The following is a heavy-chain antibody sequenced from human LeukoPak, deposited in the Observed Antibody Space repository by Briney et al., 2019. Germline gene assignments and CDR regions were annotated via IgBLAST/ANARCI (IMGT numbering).Heavy chain of an antibody. D-gene: IGHD6-13*01. Sequence: PSETLSLTCTVSGGSVSSGSYYWGWIRQPPGKGLEWIGSIYYSGSTYYNPSLKSRVTISVDTSKNQFSLKLSSVTAADTAVYYCARLSGSSWSYYYFDYWGQGTLVTVSS. V-gene: IGHV4-39*01. CDR2: IYYSGST. CDR1: GGSVSSGSYY. CDR3: ARLSGSSWSYYYFDY. J-gene: IGHJ4*02.